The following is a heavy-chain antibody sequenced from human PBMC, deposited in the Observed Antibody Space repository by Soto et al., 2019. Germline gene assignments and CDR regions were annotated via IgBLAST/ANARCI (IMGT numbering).Heavy chain of an antibody. J-gene: IGHJ5*02. Sequence: QSQTLSLPCAISGDSVSSNSAAWNWIRQSPSRGLEWLGRTYYRSKWYNDYAVSVKSRITINPDTSKNQFSLQLNSVTPEDTAVYYCARSSPQIRFLEWLPDPHNWFDPWGQGTLVTVSS. CDR1: GDSVSSNSAA. CDR2: TYYRSKWYN. D-gene: IGHD3-3*01. CDR3: ARSSPQIRFLEWLPDPHNWFDP. V-gene: IGHV6-1*01.